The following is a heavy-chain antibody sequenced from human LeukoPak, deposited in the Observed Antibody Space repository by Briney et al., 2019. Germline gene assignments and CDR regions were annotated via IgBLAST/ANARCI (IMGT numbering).Heavy chain of an antibody. CDR2: IYGGGSL. Sequence: GRSLRLSCAASGFTVSSNYMSWVRQAPGKGLEWDSIIYGGGSLYYADTAKARFTISTDNSKNTLYLKMNYLRAEDTAVYYCAGLLGLTSDYWGQGTLVTVSS. J-gene: IGHJ4*02. V-gene: IGHV3-66*02. CDR3: AGLLGLTSDY. D-gene: IGHD1-26*01. CDR1: GFTVSSNY.